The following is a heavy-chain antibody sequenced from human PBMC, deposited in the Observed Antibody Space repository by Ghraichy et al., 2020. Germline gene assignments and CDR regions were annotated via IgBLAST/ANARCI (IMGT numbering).Heavy chain of an antibody. Sequence: SQTLSLTCTVSGGSISNKINYWGWIRQSPGGGLEWIATIYYCGNIYSNPSLKSPISTSIATSKAQFSLRLTSVTAADTALFYCARQPGCGIDCFYGMDVWGQGTTVIVSS. J-gene: IGHJ6*02. CDR3: ARQPGCGIDCFYGMDV. CDR2: IYYCGNI. CDR1: GGSISNKINY. D-gene: IGHD2-21*01. V-gene: IGHV4-39*01.